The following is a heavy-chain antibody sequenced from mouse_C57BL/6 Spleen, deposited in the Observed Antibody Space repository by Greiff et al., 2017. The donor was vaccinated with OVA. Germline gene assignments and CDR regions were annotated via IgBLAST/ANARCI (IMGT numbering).Heavy chain of an antibody. J-gene: IGHJ3*01. CDR3: ARYSSGYEAWFAY. CDR1: GYTFTSYW. Sequence: QVQLQQPGAELVMPGASVKLSCKASGYTFTSYWMHWVKQRPGQGLEWIGEIDPSDSYTNYNQKFKGKSTLTVDKSSSTAYMQLSSLTSEDSAVYYCARYSSGYEAWFAYWGQGTLVTVSA. V-gene: IGHV1-69*01. D-gene: IGHD3-2*02. CDR2: IDPSDSYT.